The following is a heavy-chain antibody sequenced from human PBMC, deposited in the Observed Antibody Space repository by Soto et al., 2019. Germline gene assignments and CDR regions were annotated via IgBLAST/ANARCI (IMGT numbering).Heavy chain of an antibody. Sequence: PGESLKISCKGSGYSFTSYWIGWVRQMPGKGLEWMGIIYPGDSDTRYSPSFQGQVTISADKSISTAYLQWSSLKASDTAMYYCARGDRIADEHYYYYYGMDVWGQGTTVTVSS. CDR2: IYPGDSDT. V-gene: IGHV5-51*01. CDR3: ARGDRIADEHYYYYYGMDV. CDR1: GYSFTSYW. J-gene: IGHJ6*02. D-gene: IGHD6-13*01.